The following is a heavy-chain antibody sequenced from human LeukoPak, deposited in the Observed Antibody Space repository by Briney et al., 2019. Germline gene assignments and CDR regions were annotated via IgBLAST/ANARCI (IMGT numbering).Heavy chain of an antibody. J-gene: IGHJ4*02. CDR2: IYYSGST. CDR1: GGSISSGGYY. D-gene: IGHD2-21*02. CDR3: ATGVVTDRGFDC. V-gene: IGHV4-31*03. Sequence: TSQTLSLTCTVSGGSISSGGYYWSWIRQHPGKGLEWIGYIYYSGSTYYNPSLKSRVTISVDTSKNQFSLKLSSVTAADTAVYYCATGVVTDRGFDCWGQGTLVTVSS.